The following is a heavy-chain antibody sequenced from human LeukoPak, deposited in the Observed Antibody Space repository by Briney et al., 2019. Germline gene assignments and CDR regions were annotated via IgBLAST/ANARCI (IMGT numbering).Heavy chain of an antibody. CDR1: GFTFSSYG. CDR2: IWYDGSNK. Sequence: GRSLRLSCAASGFTFSSYGMHWVRQAPGKGLEWVAVIWYDGSNKYYADSVKGRFTISRDNSKNTLYLQMNSLRAEDTAVYYCARDGLLRYFGWLPGAFDIWGQGTMVTVSS. CDR3: ARDGLLRYFGWLPGAFDI. J-gene: IGHJ3*02. D-gene: IGHD3-9*01. V-gene: IGHV3-33*01.